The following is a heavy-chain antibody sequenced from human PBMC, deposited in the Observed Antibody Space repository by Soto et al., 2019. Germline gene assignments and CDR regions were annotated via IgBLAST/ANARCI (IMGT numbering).Heavy chain of an antibody. CDR2: INYIGSA. Sequence: SETLSLTCTVSGGSISRGGYYWSWIRQHPGKGLEWIGYINYIGSAYYHPSLKSRVTISVDTSRNQFSLKLTSVTAADTAVYYCARDKITGLFDYWGQGTLVTVSS. V-gene: IGHV4-31*03. CDR1: GGSISRGGYY. J-gene: IGHJ4*02. D-gene: IGHD2-8*02. CDR3: ARDKITGLFDY.